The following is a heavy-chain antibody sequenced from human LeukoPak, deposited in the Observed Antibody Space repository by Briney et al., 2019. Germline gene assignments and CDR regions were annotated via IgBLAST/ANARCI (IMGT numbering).Heavy chain of an antibody. V-gene: IGHV4-39*07. CDR2: IYYSGTT. J-gene: IGHJ6*03. CDR1: GGSISSSNYY. Sequence: SETLSLTCTVSGGSISSSNYYWGWIRQPPGKGLEWIGSIYYSGTTYYNPSLKSRVTISVDTSKNQFSLKLSSVTTADTAVYYCARDMSYYYYYMDVWGKGTTVTISS. CDR3: ARDMSYYYYYMDV. D-gene: IGHD3-16*01.